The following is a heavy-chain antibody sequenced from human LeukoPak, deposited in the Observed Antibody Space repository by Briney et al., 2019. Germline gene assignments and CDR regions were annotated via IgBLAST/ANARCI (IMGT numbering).Heavy chain of an antibody. CDR3: ARVEVVVVVGQDYYYGMDA. J-gene: IGHJ6*02. D-gene: IGHD2-15*01. CDR1: GYTFTGYY. V-gene: IGHV1-2*02. CDR2: INPNSGGT. Sequence: ASVKVSCKASGYTFTGYYMHWVRQAPGQGLEWMGWINPNSGGTNYAQKFQGRVTMTRDTSISTAYMELSRLRSDDTAVYYCARVEVVVVVGQDYYYGMDAWGQGTTVTVSS.